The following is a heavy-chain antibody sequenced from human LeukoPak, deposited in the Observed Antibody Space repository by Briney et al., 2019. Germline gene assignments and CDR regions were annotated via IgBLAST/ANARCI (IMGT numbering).Heavy chain of an antibody. V-gene: IGHV4-59*08. D-gene: IGHD3-10*01. Sequence: SETLSLTCTVSGGSISSYYWSWIRQPPGMGLEWIGYIYYSGSTNYNPSLKSRVTISVDTSKNQFSLKLSSVTAADTAVYYCTRQNNYGYFDYWGQGTLVTVSS. J-gene: IGHJ4*02. CDR1: GGSISSYY. CDR2: IYYSGST. CDR3: TRQNNYGYFDY.